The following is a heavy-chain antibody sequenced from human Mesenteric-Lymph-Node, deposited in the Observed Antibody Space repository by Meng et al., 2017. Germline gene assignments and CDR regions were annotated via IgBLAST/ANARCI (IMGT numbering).Heavy chain of an antibody. Sequence: ASVKVSCKASGYTFTSYGISWVRQAPGQGLEWMGWISAYNGNTNYAQKLQGRVTMTTDTSTSTAYMELRSLRTDNTAVYYCASGRAYCGGDCYSKFPHPTHWGQGTLVTVSS. J-gene: IGHJ4*02. D-gene: IGHD2-21*02. CDR2: ISAYNGNT. CDR3: ASGRAYCGGDCYSKFPHPTH. V-gene: IGHV1-18*01. CDR1: GYTFTSYG.